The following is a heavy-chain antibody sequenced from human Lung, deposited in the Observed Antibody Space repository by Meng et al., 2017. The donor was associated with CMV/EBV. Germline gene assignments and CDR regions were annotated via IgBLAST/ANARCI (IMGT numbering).Heavy chain of an antibody. J-gene: IGHJ4*02. CDR2: TDPDGKTT. CDR3: ARESDILTGGLDY. Sequence: CAASGFRFSTYWMHWVRQAPGKGLGWVSNTDPDGKTTNYADSVKGRFTISRDNAKKTLYLQMNSLRAEDTAVYYCARESDILTGGLDYWGQGTLVTVSS. CDR1: GFRFSTYW. D-gene: IGHD3-9*01. V-gene: IGHV3-74*01.